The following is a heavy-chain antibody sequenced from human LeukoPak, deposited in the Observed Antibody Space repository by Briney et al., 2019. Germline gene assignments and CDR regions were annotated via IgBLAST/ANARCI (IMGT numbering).Heavy chain of an antibody. CDR2: IAYTGST. CDR1: GGSISSGNW. J-gene: IGHJ4*02. Sequence: SGTLSLTCAVSGGSISSGNWWSWVRQPPEKGLEWIGEIAYTGSTKYNPSLKSRVTISVDTSKNQFSLKLSSVTAADTAVYYCAKDNDWYLGYRGQGTLVTVSS. CDR3: AKDNDWYLGY. V-gene: IGHV4-4*02. D-gene: IGHD2-21*02.